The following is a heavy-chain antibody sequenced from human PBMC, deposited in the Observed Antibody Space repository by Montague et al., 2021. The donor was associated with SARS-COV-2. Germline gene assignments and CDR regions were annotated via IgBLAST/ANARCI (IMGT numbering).Heavy chain of an antibody. J-gene: IGHJ6*02. V-gene: IGHV4-39*01. CDR2: IHYSGST. D-gene: IGHD1-26*01. CDR3: ARLWDTVYYYYGMDV. CDR1: GGSISSSSYY. Sequence: SETLSLTCAVSGGSISSSSYYWGWIRQPPGKGLERRGSIHYSGSTYYNPSLKSRVSISVDTFKNQFSLKLSSVTAADTAVYYCARLWDTVYYYYGMDVWGQGTTVTVSS.